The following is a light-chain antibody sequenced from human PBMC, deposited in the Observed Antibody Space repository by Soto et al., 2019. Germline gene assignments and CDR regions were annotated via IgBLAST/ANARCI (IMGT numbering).Light chain of an antibody. CDR3: QQYRMSHNN. Sequence: ETVLTQSPGTLSLSPGERATLSCRSSQRVDDSHLAWYKLRPGQAPRLLIYGTYTRATGIQDRFSGSGSGTDFSITIRGIKTEDFAVYYCQQYRMSHNNFGQGPRRELK. V-gene: IGKV3-20*01. CDR2: GTY. CDR1: QRVDDSH. J-gene: IGKJ5*01.